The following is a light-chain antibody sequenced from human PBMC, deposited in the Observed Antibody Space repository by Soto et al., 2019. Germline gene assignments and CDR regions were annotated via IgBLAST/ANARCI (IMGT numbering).Light chain of an antibody. CDR2: GAS. J-gene: IGKJ4*01. CDR1: QSVKSSY. CDR3: QQYGTSPQT. Sequence: EIVLTQSPGTLSLSPGERATLSCRASQSVKSSYLAWHQQRPGQAPRLLIYGASSRATGIPDRFSGSGSGTDFTLTISRLESEDCAVYYCQQYGTSPQTFGGGTKVDIK. V-gene: IGKV3-20*01.